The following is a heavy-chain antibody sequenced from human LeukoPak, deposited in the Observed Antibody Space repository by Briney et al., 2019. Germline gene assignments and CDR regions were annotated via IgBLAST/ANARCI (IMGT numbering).Heavy chain of an antibody. CDR2: IKHDGST. V-gene: IGHV4-34*01. Sequence: PSETLSLTCTVSGGSISSYYWSWIRQPPGKALEWIGEIKHDGSTKYNSSLKSRVTISIDTSKNQFSLKLSSVTAADTAVYYCARHLLRTSTSFDYWDQGNLVTVSS. CDR1: GGSISSYY. J-gene: IGHJ4*02. CDR3: ARHLLRTSTSFDY. D-gene: IGHD1-14*01.